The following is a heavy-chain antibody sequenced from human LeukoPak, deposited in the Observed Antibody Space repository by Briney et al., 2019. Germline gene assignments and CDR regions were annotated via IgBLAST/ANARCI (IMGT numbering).Heavy chain of an antibody. D-gene: IGHD3-10*01. CDR2: INPNSGGT. J-gene: IGHJ4*02. CDR1: GYTSTGYY. CDR3: ARQVRGVTLFDY. Sequence: ASVKVSCKASGYTSTGYYMHWVRQAPGQGLEWMGRINPNSGGTNYAQKFQGRVTMTMDTSISTAYMELSRLRSDDTGVYYCARQVRGVTLFDYWGQGTLVTVSS. V-gene: IGHV1-2*05.